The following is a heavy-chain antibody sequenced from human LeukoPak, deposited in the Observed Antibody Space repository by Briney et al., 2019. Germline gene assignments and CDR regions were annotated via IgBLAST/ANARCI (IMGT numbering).Heavy chain of an antibody. V-gene: IGHV2-5*02. J-gene: IGHJ5*02. CDR1: GFSLKSYGVG. D-gene: IGHD2-15*01. CDR3: AKRGRGDCSGGSCYYGWFDP. Sequence: SGPTLVKPTQTLTLTCTFSGFSLKSYGVGVGWIRQPPGKAPEWLALIYWDDDRRYSQSLKNRLIITKDTSRNQVVLILSNVDPTDTAIYYCAKRGRGDCSGGSCYYGWFDPWGQGTLVTVSS. CDR2: IYWDDDR.